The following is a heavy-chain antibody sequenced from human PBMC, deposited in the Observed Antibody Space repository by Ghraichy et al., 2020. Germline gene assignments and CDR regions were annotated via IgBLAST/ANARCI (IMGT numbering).Heavy chain of an antibody. V-gene: IGHV3-48*02. CDR2: ISSSSSTI. J-gene: IGHJ5*02. Sequence: LSLTCAASGFTFSSYSMNWVRQAPGKGLEWVSYISSSSSTIYYADSVKGRFTISRDNAKNSLYLQMNSLRDEDTAVYYCATYCSGGSCWFDPWGQGTLVTVSS. CDR3: ATYCSGGSCWFDP. D-gene: IGHD2-15*01. CDR1: GFTFSSYS.